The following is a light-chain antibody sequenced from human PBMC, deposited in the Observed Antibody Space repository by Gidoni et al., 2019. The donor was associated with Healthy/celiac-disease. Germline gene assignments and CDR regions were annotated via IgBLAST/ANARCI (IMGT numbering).Light chain of an antibody. J-gene: IGKJ2*04. Sequence: DIQMPQSPSSLSASVGDRVTITCRARQSISSYLNWYQQKPWKAPKLLIYAASSLQSGVPSRFSGSGSGTDFTLTISSMQPEDFATYYCQQSYSTLMCSFGQGTKLEIK. CDR3: QQSYSTLMCS. CDR1: QSISSY. CDR2: AAS. V-gene: IGKV1-39*01.